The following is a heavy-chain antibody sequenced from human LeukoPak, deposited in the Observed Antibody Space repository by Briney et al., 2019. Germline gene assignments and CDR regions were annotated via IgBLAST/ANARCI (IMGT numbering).Heavy chain of an antibody. Sequence: ASVKVSCKASEYTFTSYDINWVRQATGQGLEWMGWMNPNSGNTGYAQRFQGRVTMTRNTSISTAYMELSSLTSEDTAVYYCAGRQLYYFDYWGQGTLVTVSS. CDR2: MNPNSGNT. CDR1: EYTFTSYD. V-gene: IGHV1-8*01. CDR3: AGRQLYYFDY. D-gene: IGHD6-13*01. J-gene: IGHJ4*02.